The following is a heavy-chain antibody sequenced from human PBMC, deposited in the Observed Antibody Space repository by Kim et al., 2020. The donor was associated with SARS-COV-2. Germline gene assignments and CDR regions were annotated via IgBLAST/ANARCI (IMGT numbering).Heavy chain of an antibody. V-gene: IGHV3-30*18. CDR2: ISYDGSNK. CDR1: GFTFSSYG. Sequence: GGSLRLSCAASGFTFSSYGMHWVRQAPGKGLEWVAVISYDGSNKYYADSVKGRFTISRDNSKNTLYLQMNSLRAEDTAVYYCAKDLGLLWFGELFSYGM. J-gene: IGHJ6*01. CDR3: AKDLGLLWFGELFSYGM. D-gene: IGHD3-10*01.